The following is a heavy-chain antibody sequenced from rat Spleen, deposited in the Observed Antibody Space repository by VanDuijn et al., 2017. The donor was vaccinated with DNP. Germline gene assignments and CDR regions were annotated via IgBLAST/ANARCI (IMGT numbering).Heavy chain of an antibody. CDR1: GYSITSNY. D-gene: IGHD1-11*01. V-gene: IGHV3-1*01. CDR3: ARLEFGGYTYYFDY. J-gene: IGHJ2*01. Sequence: EVQLQESGPGLVKPSQSLSLTCSVTGYSITSNYWAWIRKFPGNKMEWIGHIRNSGSTTYNPSLKSRISITSDTSKNQFFLQLNSVTTEDTATYYCARLEFGGYTYYFDYWGQGVMVTVSS. CDR2: IRNSGST.